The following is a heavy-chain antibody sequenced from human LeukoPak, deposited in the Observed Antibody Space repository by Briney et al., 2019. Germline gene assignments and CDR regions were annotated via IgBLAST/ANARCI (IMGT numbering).Heavy chain of an antibody. Sequence: GGSLRLSCAASGFTFSSYAMSWVRQAPGKGLEWVSAIRGSGGSTYYADSVKGRFTISRDNSKNTLYLQMNSLRAEDTAVYYCAKHTIFGVVTHYFDYWGQGTLVTVSS. CDR2: IRGSGGST. D-gene: IGHD3-3*01. CDR1: GFTFSSYA. CDR3: AKHTIFGVVTHYFDY. V-gene: IGHV3-23*01. J-gene: IGHJ4*02.